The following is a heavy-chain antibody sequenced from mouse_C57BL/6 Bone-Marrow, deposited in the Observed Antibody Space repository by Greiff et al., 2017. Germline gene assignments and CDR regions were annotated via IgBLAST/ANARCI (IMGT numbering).Heavy chain of an antibody. CDR1: GFTFSDAW. CDR3: TGYGSSPFAD. D-gene: IGHD1-1*01. V-gene: IGHV6-6*01. Sequence: EVQLVESGGGLVQPGGSMKLSCAASGFTFSDAWMDWVRQSPEKGLEWVAEIRNKANNHASYYAESVKGRFTISRDDSKSSVYLQMNSLRAEDTGIYYCTGYGSSPFADWGQGTLVTVSA. J-gene: IGHJ3*01. CDR2: IRNKANNHAS.